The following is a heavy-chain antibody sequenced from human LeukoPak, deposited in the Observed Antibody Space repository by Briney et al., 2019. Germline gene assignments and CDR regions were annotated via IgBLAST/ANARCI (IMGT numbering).Heavy chain of an antibody. CDR2: IYYSGST. CDR1: GGSISSSSYY. CDR3: ARVVDTAMAALDY. Sequence: SETLSLTCTVSGGSISSSSYYWGWIRQPPGKGLEWIGYIYYSGSTNYNPSLKSRVTISVDTSKNQFSLKLSSVTAADTAVYYCARVVDTAMAALDYWGQGTLVTVFS. V-gene: IGHV4-61*05. J-gene: IGHJ4*02. D-gene: IGHD5-18*01.